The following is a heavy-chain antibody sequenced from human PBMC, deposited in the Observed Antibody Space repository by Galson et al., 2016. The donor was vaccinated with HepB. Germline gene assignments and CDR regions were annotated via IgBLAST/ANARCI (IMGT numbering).Heavy chain of an antibody. Sequence: SLRLSCAGSGFTFSHYFMTWIRQAPGKGPEWISYIGGDGKTIHYADSVKGRFTISRDNAADSLHLQMNSLSVEDTAIYYCAAQLGRRAGFDYWGQGILVIVS. CDR1: GFTFSHYF. CDR2: IGGDGKTI. V-gene: IGHV3-11*01. CDR3: AAQLGRRAGFDY. D-gene: IGHD1-1*01. J-gene: IGHJ4*02.